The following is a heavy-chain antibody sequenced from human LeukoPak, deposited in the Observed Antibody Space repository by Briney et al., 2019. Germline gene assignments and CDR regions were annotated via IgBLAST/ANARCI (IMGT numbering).Heavy chain of an antibody. V-gene: IGHV3-53*01. J-gene: IGHJ4*02. CDR1: GFTVSSNY. D-gene: IGHD4-17*01. CDR2: IYSGGST. CDR3: ARDQYGDYVFNY. Sequence: PGGSLRLFCAASGFTVSSNYMSWVRQAPGKGLEWVSVIYSGGSTYYADSVKGRFTISRDNSKNTLYLQMNSLRAEDTAVYYCARDQYGDYVFNYWGQGTLVTVSS.